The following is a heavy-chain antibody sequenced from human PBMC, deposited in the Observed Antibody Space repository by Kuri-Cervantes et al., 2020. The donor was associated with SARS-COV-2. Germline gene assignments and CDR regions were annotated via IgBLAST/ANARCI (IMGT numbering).Heavy chain of an antibody. CDR1: GGSISNYY. CDR2: IYYSGST. J-gene: IGHJ6*02. D-gene: IGHD6-6*01. V-gene: IGHV4-59*01. CDR3: ARGRGAARPDWYYYYGMDV. Sequence: SETLSLTCAVSGGSISNYYWSWIRQPPGKGLEWIGYIYYSGSTNYNPSLKSRATISVDTSKNQFSLRLSSVTAADTAVYFCARGRGAARPDWYYYYGMDVWGQGTTVTVSS.